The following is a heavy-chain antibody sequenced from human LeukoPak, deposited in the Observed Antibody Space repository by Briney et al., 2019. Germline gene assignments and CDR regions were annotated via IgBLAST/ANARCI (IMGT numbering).Heavy chain of an antibody. J-gene: IGHJ4*02. CDR2: INHSGTT. Sequence: SETLSLTCAVYGGSFSGYFWSWIRQPPGKGLEWIGEINHSGTTNYNPSLKSRVTISVDTSKNQFSLKLSSVTAADTAVYYCARHGSYYAVHFFDYWGQGTLVTVSS. V-gene: IGHV4-34*01. CDR1: GGSFSGYF. CDR3: ARHGSYYAVHFFDY. D-gene: IGHD1-26*01.